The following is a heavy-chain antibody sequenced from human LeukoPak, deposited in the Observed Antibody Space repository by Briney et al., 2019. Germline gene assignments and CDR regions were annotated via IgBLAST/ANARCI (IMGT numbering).Heavy chain of an antibody. Sequence: SETLSLTCSVSGGSISGYYWSWIRQPPGKGLEWIGYIYYSGSTNYNPSLKSRVSIPEDTSKNQFSLKLSSVTAADTAVYYCARHFALTWFDPWGQGTLVTVSS. CDR2: IYYSGST. CDR1: GGSISGYY. J-gene: IGHJ5*02. D-gene: IGHD3-16*01. V-gene: IGHV4-59*08. CDR3: ARHFALTWFDP.